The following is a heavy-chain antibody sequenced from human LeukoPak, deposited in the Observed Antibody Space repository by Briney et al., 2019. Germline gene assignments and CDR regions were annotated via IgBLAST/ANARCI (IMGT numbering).Heavy chain of an antibody. CDR1: GYTFTSYG. CDR2: ISAYNGNT. J-gene: IGHJ5*02. V-gene: IGHV1-18*01. CDR3: ARVGYCSSTSCYAPWFDP. D-gene: IGHD2-2*01. Sequence: APVKVSCKASGYTFTSYGISWVRQAPGQGLEWMGWISAYNGNTNYAQKLQGRVTMTTDTSTSTAYMELRSLRSDDTAVYYCARVGYCSSTSCYAPWFDPWGQGTLVTVSS.